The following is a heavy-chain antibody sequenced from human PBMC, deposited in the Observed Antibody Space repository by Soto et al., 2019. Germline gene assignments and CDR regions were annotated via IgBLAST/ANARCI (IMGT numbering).Heavy chain of an antibody. V-gene: IGHV1-18*01. CDR1: GYSFTSYG. CDR2: ISTYNSHT. CDR3: ARVPVGATGWH. Sequence: ASVKVSCKASGYSFTSYGISWVRQAPGQGLEWMGWISTYNSHTIHAQKFQGRVTMTTDTATGTAYMEVRSLRSDDTAIYYCARVPVGATGWHWGQGTLVTVSS. D-gene: IGHD1-1*01. J-gene: IGHJ4*02.